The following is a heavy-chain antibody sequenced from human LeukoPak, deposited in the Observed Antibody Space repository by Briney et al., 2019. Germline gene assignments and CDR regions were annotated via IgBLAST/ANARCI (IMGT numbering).Heavy chain of an antibody. V-gene: IGHV3-23*01. D-gene: IGHD6-19*01. J-gene: IGHJ6*02. CDR1: GFTFSSYA. CDR3: AKDCGWAFDYCGMDV. CDR2: ISGSGGST. Sequence: GGSLRLSCAASGFTFSSYAVSWVRQAPGKGLEWVSAISGSGGSTYYADSVKGRFTISRDNSKNTLYLQMNSLRAEDTAVYYCAKDCGWAFDYCGMDVWGQGTTVTVSS.